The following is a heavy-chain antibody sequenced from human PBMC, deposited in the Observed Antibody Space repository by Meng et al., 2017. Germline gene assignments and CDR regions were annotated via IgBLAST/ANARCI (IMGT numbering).Heavy chain of an antibody. CDR1: GFTFSSYA. CDR2: ISGSGGST. Sequence: GESLKISCAASGFTFSSYAMSWVRQAPGKGLEWVPAISGSGGSTYYADSVKGRFTISRDNSKNTLYLQMNSLRAEDTAVYYCAKVGLNYHPGRLDYWGQGTLVTVSS. J-gene: IGHJ4*02. D-gene: IGHD1-7*01. CDR3: AKVGLNYHPGRLDY. V-gene: IGHV3-23*01.